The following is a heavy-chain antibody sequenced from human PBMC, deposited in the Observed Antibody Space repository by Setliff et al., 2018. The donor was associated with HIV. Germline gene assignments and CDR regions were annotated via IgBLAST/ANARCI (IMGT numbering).Heavy chain of an antibody. D-gene: IGHD6-6*01. CDR2: ISTRGNSI. CDR1: GFTFANYE. J-gene: IGHJ4*02. V-gene: IGHV3-48*03. CDR3: ARDGIAARWALDY. Sequence: GGSLRLSCAASGFTFANYEMNWVRQAPGKGLEWISYISTRGNSIYYADSVKGRFIISRDNAKNSLFLQMQSLRAEDTALYYCARDGIAARWALDYWGQGIVVTVSS.